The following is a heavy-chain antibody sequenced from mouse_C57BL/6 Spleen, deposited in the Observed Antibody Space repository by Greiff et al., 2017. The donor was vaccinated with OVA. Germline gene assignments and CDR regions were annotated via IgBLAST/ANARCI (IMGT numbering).Heavy chain of an antibody. D-gene: IGHD4-1*01. CDR3: ARWSHRGTGTSAMDY. Sequence: VQLQQSGPELVKPGASVKISCKASGYSFTDYNMNWVKQSNGKSLEWIGVINTNYGTTSYNQKFKGKATLTVEQSSSTAYMQLNSLTSDDSAVYYCARWSHRGTGTSAMDYGGQGTSVTVSS. V-gene: IGHV1-39*01. CDR2: INTNYGTT. CDR1: GYSFTDYN. J-gene: IGHJ4*01.